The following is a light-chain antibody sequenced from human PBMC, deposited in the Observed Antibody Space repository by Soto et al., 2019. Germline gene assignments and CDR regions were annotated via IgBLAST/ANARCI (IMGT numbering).Light chain of an antibody. V-gene: IGLV1-40*01. CDR3: QCYDSSLRGVV. Sequence: QSVLTQPPSVSGAPGQRVTISCTGSSSNIGAGYDVHWYQQLPGTAPKLLIYGNSNRPSGVPDRFSGSKSGTSASLAITGLQPEDEADYYCQCYDSSLRGVVFGGGTKLTVL. J-gene: IGLJ2*01. CDR1: SSNIGAGYD. CDR2: GNS.